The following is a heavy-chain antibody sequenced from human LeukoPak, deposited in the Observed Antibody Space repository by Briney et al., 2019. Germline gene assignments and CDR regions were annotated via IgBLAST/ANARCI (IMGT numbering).Heavy chain of an antibody. CDR2: INTNGRII. J-gene: IGHJ4*02. CDR1: GFTFSDYY. CDR3: ARGGAPDY. V-gene: IGHV3-11*04. D-gene: IGHD4/OR15-4a*01. Sequence: GGSLRLSCAASGFTFSDYYMGWIRQAPGKGLEWVAFINTNGRIIYNADSVKGRFTISRDNAKNSLYLQMNSLRDEDTAFYYCARGGAPDYWGQGTLVTVSS.